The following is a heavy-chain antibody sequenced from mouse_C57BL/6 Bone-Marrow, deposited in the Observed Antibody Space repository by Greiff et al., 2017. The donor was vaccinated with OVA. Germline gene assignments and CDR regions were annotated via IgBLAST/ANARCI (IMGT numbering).Heavy chain of an antibody. J-gene: IGHJ3*01. CDR1: GFTINDDY. CDR3: TTGYYGSSAWFAY. Sequence: VQLKQSGAELVRPGASVKLSCTASGFTINDDYMHWVKQRPEQGLEWIGWIDPENGDTEYASKFQGKATITADTSSNTAYLQLSSLTSEDTAVYCCTTGYYGSSAWFAYWGQGTLVTVSA. D-gene: IGHD1-1*01. V-gene: IGHV14-4*01. CDR2: IDPENGDT.